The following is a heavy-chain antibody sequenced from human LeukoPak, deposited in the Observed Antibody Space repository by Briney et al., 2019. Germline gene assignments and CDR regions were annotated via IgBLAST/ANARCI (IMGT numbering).Heavy chain of an antibody. D-gene: IGHD1-26*01. CDR3: ARGEWDLRD. Sequence: GGSLRLSCAASGFMFADHGMTWVRQVPGKGLEWVSGINWNSGSTGYVDSVKGRFTISRDNAKNVLFLQMNNLRAEDTAFYYCARGEWDLRDWGQGTLVIVSS. V-gene: IGHV3-20*04. J-gene: IGHJ4*02. CDR1: GFMFADHG. CDR2: INWNSGST.